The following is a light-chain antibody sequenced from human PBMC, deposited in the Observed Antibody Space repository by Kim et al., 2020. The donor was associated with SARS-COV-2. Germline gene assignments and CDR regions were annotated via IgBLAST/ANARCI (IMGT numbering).Light chain of an antibody. CDR1: SSDIGHYDY. V-gene: IGLV2-14*03. J-gene: IGLJ1*01. CDR2: DVT. Sequence: QSALTQPASVSGSPGQSITLSCTGTSSDIGHYDYVSWFQQHPGKAPKLIIYDVTKRPSGVSNRFSGSKSAYTASLTISGLQADDEADYYCFSYTTIYTYVIGTGTQVTV. CDR3: FSYTTIYTYV.